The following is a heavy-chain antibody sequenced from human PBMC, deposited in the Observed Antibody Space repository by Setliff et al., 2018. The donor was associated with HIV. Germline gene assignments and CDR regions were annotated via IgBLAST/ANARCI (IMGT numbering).Heavy chain of an antibody. CDR2: ISYSGST. Sequence: ASETLSLTCTVSGGSISSSSYYWGWIRQPPGKGLEWIGSISYSGSTYHNPSLKSRLTISIDTSKNQFSLKLASVTAADTALYYCARQGTFYYGSGSLGYWGQGTLVTVSS. J-gene: IGHJ4*02. CDR1: GGSISSSSYY. CDR3: ARQGTFYYGSGSLGY. D-gene: IGHD3-10*01. V-gene: IGHV4-39*01.